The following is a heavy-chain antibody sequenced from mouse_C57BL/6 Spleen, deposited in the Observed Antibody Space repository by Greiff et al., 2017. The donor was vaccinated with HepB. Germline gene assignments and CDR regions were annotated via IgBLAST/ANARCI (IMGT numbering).Heavy chain of an antibody. V-gene: IGHV1-82*01. CDR3: ARDYYDHEGYAMDY. CDR2: IYPGDGDT. D-gene: IGHD2-4*01. Sequence: QVQLQQSGPELVKPGASVKISCKASGYAFSSSWMNWVKQRPGKGLEWIGRIYPGDGDTNYNGKFKGKATLTADKSSSTAYMQLSSLTSEDSAVYFCARDYYDHEGYAMDYWGQGTSVTVSS. CDR1: GYAFSSSW. J-gene: IGHJ4*01.